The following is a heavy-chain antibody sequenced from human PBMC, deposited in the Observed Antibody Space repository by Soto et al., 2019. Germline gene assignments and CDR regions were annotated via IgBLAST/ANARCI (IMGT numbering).Heavy chain of an antibody. CDR3: ARSNTVAAAGTG. Sequence: QVQLVQSGAEVKKPGSSVKVSCKASGGTFSSYTISWVRQAPGQGLEWMGRIIPILGIANYAQKFQGRVXIXAXXSTSTAYMELSSLRSEDTAVYYCARSNTVAAAGTGWGQGTLVTVSS. J-gene: IGHJ4*02. V-gene: IGHV1-69*02. CDR2: IIPILGIA. D-gene: IGHD6-13*01. CDR1: GGTFSSYT.